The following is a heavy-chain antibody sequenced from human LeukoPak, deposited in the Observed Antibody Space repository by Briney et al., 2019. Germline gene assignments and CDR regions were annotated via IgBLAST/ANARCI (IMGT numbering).Heavy chain of an antibody. V-gene: IGHV3-23*01. Sequence: GGSLRLSCAASGFTFSSYAMSWVRQAPGKGLEWVSAISGSGGSTYYADSVKGRFTISRDNSKNTLYLQMNSLRAEDTAIYYCAKDHTAIVVVPAADNWFDPWGQGTLVTVSS. CDR2: ISGSGGST. CDR1: GFTFSSYA. D-gene: IGHD2-2*01. CDR3: AKDHTAIVVVPAADNWFDP. J-gene: IGHJ5*02.